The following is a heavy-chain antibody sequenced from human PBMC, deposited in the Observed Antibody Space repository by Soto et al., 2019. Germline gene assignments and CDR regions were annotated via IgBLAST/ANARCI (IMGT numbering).Heavy chain of an antibody. CDR1: GYTFTSYA. V-gene: IGHV1-3*01. CDR2: INAGNGNT. D-gene: IGHD6-19*01. Sequence: ASVKVSCKASGYTFTSYAMHWVRQAPGQRLEWMGWINAGNGNTKYSQKFQGRVTMTRNTSVSTAYMELSSLRSEDTAVYYCARAGYSSGWSWFDPWGQGTLVTVSS. CDR3: ARAGYSSGWSWFDP. J-gene: IGHJ5*02.